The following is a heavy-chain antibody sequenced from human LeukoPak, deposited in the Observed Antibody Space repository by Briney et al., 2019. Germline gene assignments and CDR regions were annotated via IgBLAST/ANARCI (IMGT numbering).Heavy chain of an antibody. D-gene: IGHD5-18*01. CDR1: GYSISSGYY. J-gene: IGHJ4*02. CDR2: IYHSGST. V-gene: IGHV4-38-2*02. CDR3: ARDIIRGYSYGYRGHGY. Sequence: PSETLSLTCTVSGYSISSGYYWGWIRQPPGKGLEWIGSIYHSGSTYYNPSLKSRVTISVDTSKNQFSLKLSSVTAADTAVYYCARDIIRGYSYGYRGHGYWGQGALVTVSS.